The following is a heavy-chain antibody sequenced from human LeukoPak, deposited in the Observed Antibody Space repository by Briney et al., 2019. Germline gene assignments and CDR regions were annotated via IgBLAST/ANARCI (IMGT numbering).Heavy chain of an antibody. CDR3: ARAPLEWRNYYYYYYGMDV. Sequence: PSETLSLTCTVSGGSISSGGYYWSWIRQHPGKGLEWIGYIYYSGSTYYNPSLKSRVTISVDTSKNQFSLKLSSVTAADTAVYYCARAPLEWRNYYYYYYGMDVWGQGTTVTVSS. J-gene: IGHJ6*02. CDR2: IYYSGST. CDR1: GGSISSGGYY. D-gene: IGHD3-3*01. V-gene: IGHV4-31*03.